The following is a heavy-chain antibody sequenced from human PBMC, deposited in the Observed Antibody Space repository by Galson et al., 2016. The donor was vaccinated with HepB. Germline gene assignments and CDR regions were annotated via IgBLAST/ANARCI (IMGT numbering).Heavy chain of an antibody. Sequence: LRLSCAASGFTVSSNYMSWVRQAPGKGLEWVSVIYSGGSTYYADSVKGRFTISRDNSKNTLCLQMNSLRAEDTAVYYCARGVSDLTGYYPHFDYWGQGTLVTVSS. CDR2: IYSGGST. V-gene: IGHV3-53*01. J-gene: IGHJ4*02. CDR3: ARGVSDLTGYYPHFDY. CDR1: GFTVSSNY. D-gene: IGHD3-9*01.